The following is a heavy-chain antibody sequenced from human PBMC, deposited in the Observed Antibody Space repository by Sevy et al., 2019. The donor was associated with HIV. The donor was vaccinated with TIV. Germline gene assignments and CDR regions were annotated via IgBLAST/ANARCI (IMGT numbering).Heavy chain of an antibody. CDR3: ARDPGGRDWFDP. Sequence: GGSLRLSCAASGFTFSYYRMSWVRQAPGKGLEWVANIKGDGSEIYYVPSVKGRFTISRDNAKNSLFLEMNSLRAEDTAVYYCARDPGGRDWFDPWGQGTLVTVSS. CDR1: GFTFSYYR. V-gene: IGHV3-7*03. CDR2: IKGDGSEI. J-gene: IGHJ5*02. D-gene: IGHD2-15*01.